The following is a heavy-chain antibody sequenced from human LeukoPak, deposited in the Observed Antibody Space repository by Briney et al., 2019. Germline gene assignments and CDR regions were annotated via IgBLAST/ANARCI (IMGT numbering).Heavy chain of an antibody. CDR1: GFTFCGYA. Sequence: PGGSLRLSCAASGFTFCGYALSWVRQAPGKGLEWDSTIGTSGGSTYYADSVKGRFTISRDNSKNTLYLQMNSLRAEDTALYYCAKSPTLYPSSGGFDYWGQGTLVTVSS. V-gene: IGHV3-23*01. D-gene: IGHD6-25*01. CDR2: IGTSGGST. J-gene: IGHJ4*02. CDR3: AKSPTLYPSSGGFDY.